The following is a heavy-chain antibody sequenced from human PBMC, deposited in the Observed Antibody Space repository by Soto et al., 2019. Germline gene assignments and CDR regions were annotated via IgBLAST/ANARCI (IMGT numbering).Heavy chain of an antibody. J-gene: IGHJ4*02. V-gene: IGHV3-48*02. CDR3: ATSSGVGVAATSLYFDY. Sequence: GGSLRLSCAASGFTFSSYSMNWVRQAPWKGLEWVSYISSSSSTIYYADSVKGRFTISRDNAKNSLYLQMNSLRDEDTAVYYCATSSGVGVAATSLYFDYWGQGTLVTVSS. CDR2: ISSSSSTI. CDR1: GFTFSSYS. D-gene: IGHD2-15*01.